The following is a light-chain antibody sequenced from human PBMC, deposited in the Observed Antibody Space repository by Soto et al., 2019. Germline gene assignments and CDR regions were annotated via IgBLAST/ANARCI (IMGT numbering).Light chain of an antibody. CDR1: SSDVGGYNY. V-gene: IGLV2-11*01. Sequence: QSALTQPRSVSGSPGQSVTISCTGTSSDVGGYNYVSWYQQFPGKAPKLMIYVVNKRPSGVPDRFSGSKSGNTASLTISGLQTEDEADYYCCSYAGSYTLVFGGGTKLTVL. CDR3: CSYAGSYTLV. J-gene: IGLJ2*01. CDR2: VVN.